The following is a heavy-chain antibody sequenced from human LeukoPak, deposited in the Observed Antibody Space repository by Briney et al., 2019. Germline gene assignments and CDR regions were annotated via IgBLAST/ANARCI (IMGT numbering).Heavy chain of an antibody. Sequence: SETLSLTCTVSGGSISSTSYYWDWIRQPPGKGLEWIGSIYYGETTYYSSSLKSRVTISVNTSKNQLSLRLTSVTAADTAVYYCARQVSDYFYYYIDVWGRGTTVTVSS. J-gene: IGHJ6*03. V-gene: IGHV4-39*01. CDR1: GGSISSTSYY. CDR2: IYYGETT. CDR3: ARQVSDYFYYYIDV. D-gene: IGHD5/OR15-5a*01.